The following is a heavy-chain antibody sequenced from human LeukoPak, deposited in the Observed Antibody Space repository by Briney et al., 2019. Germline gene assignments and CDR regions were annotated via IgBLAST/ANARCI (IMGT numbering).Heavy chain of an antibody. CDR1: GGSISSSSYY. CDR3: ARLEAYNSSSGGWFDP. V-gene: IGHV4-39*01. D-gene: IGHD6-6*01. Sequence: SETLSLTCTVSGGSISSSSYYWGWIRQPPGKGLEWIGSIYYSGSTYYNPSLKSRVTISVDTSKIQFSLKLSSVTAADTAVYYCARLEAYNSSSGGWFDPWGQGTLVSVSS. J-gene: IGHJ5*02. CDR2: IYYSGST.